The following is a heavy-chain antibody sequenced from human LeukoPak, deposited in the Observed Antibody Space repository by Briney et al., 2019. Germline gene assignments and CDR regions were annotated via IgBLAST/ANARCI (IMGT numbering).Heavy chain of an antibody. CDR1: GGTFSSYA. Sequence: SVKVSCKASGGTFSSYAISWARQAPGQGLEWMGRIIPILGIANYAQKFQGRVTITADKSTSTAYMELSSLRSEDTAVYYCARGGVAAAGSSYYYYGMDVWGQGTTVTVSS. CDR2: IIPILGIA. J-gene: IGHJ6*02. V-gene: IGHV1-69*04. D-gene: IGHD6-13*01. CDR3: ARGGVAAAGSSYYYYGMDV.